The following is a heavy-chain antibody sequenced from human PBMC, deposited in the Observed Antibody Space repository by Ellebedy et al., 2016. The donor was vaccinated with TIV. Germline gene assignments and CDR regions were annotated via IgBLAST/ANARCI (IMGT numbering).Heavy chain of an antibody. CDR2: MNQDGSRK. D-gene: IGHD4-17*01. J-gene: IGHJ4*02. CDR1: GFTFDDYA. Sequence: PGGSLRLSCAASGFTFDDYAMHWVRQTPEKRLEWVANMNQDGSRKDHVDAVRGRFIISRDNSKNLLYLEMNSLRVEDTAVYYCARDPYHGALDYWGQGTPVAVSS. CDR3: ARDPYHGALDY. V-gene: IGHV3-7*01.